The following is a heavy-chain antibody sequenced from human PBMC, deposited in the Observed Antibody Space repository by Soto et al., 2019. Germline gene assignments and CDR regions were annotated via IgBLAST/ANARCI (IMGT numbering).Heavy chain of an antibody. CDR1: GFSLSTNGVG. Sequence: QITLKESGPTLVKPTQTLTLTCTFPGFSLSTNGVGVGWISQPPGEALEWLALIYWDDDKRYSPSLKSRLTITKDTSKNQVVLTTTNMDPVDTATYYCARRSSGSFSSVDFDIWGQGTMVTVSS. V-gene: IGHV2-5*02. CDR2: IYWDDDK. D-gene: IGHD1-26*01. CDR3: ARRSSGSFSSVDFDI. J-gene: IGHJ3*02.